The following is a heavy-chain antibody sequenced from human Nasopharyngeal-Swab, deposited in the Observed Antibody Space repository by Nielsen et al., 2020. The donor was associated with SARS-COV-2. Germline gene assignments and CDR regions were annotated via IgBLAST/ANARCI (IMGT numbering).Heavy chain of an antibody. Sequence: SCKGSGYRFTSYWISWVRQMPGKGLEWMGRIAPGDSYTNYSPSFQGHVTISADKSISTAYLQWSSLKASDTAMYYCAIPTVTTDYWGQGTLVTVSS. CDR3: AIPTVTTDY. CDR2: IAPGDSYT. J-gene: IGHJ4*02. CDR1: GYRFTSYW. D-gene: IGHD4-17*01. V-gene: IGHV5-10-1*01.